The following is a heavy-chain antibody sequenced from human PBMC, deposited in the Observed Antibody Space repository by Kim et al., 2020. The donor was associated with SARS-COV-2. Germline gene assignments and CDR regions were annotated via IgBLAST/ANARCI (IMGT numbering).Heavy chain of an antibody. J-gene: IGHJ4*02. D-gene: IGHD3-10*01. CDR1: GYTFTSYG. Sequence: ASVKVSCKASGYTFTSYGISWVRQAPGQGLEWMGWISAYNGNTNYAQKLQGRVTMTTDTSTSTAYMELRSLRSDDTAVYYCARAEDDIDPVLLWFGENQLGGFDYWGQGTLVTVSS. V-gene: IGHV1-18*04. CDR3: ARAEDDIDPVLLWFGENQLGGFDY. CDR2: ISAYNGNT.